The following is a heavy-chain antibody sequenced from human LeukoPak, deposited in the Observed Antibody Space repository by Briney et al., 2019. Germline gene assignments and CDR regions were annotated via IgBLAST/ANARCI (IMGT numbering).Heavy chain of an antibody. V-gene: IGHV4-34*01. CDR1: GGSFSGYY. CDR3: ARASGGSCHSCYNWFDP. Sequence: SETLSLTCAVYGGSFSGYYWSWIRQPPGKGLEWIGEINHSGSTNYNPSLKSRVTISVDTSKNQFSLKLSSVTAADTAVYYCARASGGSCHSCYNWFDPWGQGTLVTVSS. J-gene: IGHJ5*02. CDR2: INHSGST. D-gene: IGHD2-15*01.